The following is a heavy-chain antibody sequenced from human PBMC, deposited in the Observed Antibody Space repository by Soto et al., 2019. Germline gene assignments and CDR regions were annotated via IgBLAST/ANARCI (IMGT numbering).Heavy chain of an antibody. J-gene: IGHJ6*02. CDR1: GGTFSSYA. V-gene: IGHV1-69*01. Sequence: QVQLVQSGAEVKKPGSSVKVSCKASGGTFSSYAISWVRQAPGQGLEWMGGIIPIFGTANYAQKFQGRVTITADESTSTAYMELSSLRSEDTAMYYCATSRYGDYPRYYYGMDVWGQGTTVTVSS. D-gene: IGHD4-17*01. CDR2: IIPIFGTA. CDR3: ATSRYGDYPRYYYGMDV.